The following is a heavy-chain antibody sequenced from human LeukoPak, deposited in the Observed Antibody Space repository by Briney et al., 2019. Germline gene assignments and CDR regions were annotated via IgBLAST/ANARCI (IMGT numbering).Heavy chain of an antibody. J-gene: IGHJ6*03. CDR3: VKAPRGSCSGTICYHMDV. V-gene: IGHV3-23*01. CDR1: GFTFSIYA. D-gene: IGHD2-15*01. Sequence: PGGSLRLSCAASGFTFSIYAMSWVRQPPGKWLEWISAIIGSDSGTYKADSVRGRFTIYRDNSKSTLYLQMSRLRVEDTATYYCVKAPRGSCSGTICYHMDVWGKGTTVTVSS. CDR2: IIGSDSGT.